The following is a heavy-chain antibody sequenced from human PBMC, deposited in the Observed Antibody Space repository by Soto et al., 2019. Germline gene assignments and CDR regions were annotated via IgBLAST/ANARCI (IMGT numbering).Heavy chain of an antibody. CDR3: ARDGGGYNWNYDFDH. CDR1: GFTFSNFG. D-gene: IGHD1-7*01. V-gene: IGHV3-33*01. CDR2: IWYDGTDT. Sequence: QVQLVESGGGVVQPGRSLRLSCAASGFTFSNFGMHWVRQVPGKGLEWVAIIWYDGTDTHCADSVKDRFTISRDNSKNTLYLQMNSLRAEDTAVYYCARDGGGYNWNYDFDHWGLGTLVTVSS. J-gene: IGHJ4*02.